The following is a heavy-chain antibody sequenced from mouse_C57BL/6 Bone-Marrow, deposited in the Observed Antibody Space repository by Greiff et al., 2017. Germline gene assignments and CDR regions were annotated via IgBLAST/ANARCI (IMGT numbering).Heavy chain of an antibody. Sequence: QVQLQQSGAELVKPGASVKLSCKASGYTFTSYWMHWVKQRPGQGLEWIGMIHPNSGSTNYNEKFKSKATLTVDKSSSTAYMQLSSLTSEDSAVYYCASYDGYKGAWFAYWGQGTLVTVSA. J-gene: IGHJ3*01. CDR1: GYTFTSYW. D-gene: IGHD2-3*01. V-gene: IGHV1-64*01. CDR2: IHPNSGST. CDR3: ASYDGYKGAWFAY.